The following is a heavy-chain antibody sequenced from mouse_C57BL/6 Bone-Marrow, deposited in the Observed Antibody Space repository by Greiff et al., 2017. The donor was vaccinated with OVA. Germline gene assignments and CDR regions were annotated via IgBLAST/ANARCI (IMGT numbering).Heavy chain of an antibody. J-gene: IGHJ3*01. D-gene: IGHD2-4*01. CDR3: AKIYYDYDGSWFAY. V-gene: IGHV2-4*01. CDR2: IWRGGST. CDR1: GFSLTSYG. Sequence: QVQLQQSGPGLVQPSQSLSITCTVSGFSLTSYGVHWVRQPPGKGLEWLGVIWRGGSTDYYAAFISRLSISKDNSKSEVFFKMNSLQADDTAIYYCAKIYYDYDGSWFAYWGQGTLVTVSA.